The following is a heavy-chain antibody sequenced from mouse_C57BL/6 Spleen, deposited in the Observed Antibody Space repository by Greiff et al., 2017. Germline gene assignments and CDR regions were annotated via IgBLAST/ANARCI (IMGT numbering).Heavy chain of an antibody. CDR2: IDPSDSYT. CDR1: GYTFTSYW. V-gene: IGHV1-50*01. CDR3: ARVRLRFDY. J-gene: IGHJ2*01. D-gene: IGHD2-2*01. Sequence: QVQLQQPGAELVKPGASVKLSCKASGYTFTSYWMQWVKQRPGQGLEWIGEIDPSDSYTNYNQKFKGKATLTVDKSSSTAYMQLSSLTSEDSAVYYCARVRLRFDYWGQGTTLTVSS.